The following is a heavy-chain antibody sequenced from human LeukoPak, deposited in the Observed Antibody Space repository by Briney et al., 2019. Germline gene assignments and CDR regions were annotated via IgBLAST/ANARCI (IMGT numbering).Heavy chain of an antibody. CDR3: AKNPSPIFVVVQYCDY. CDR1: GFTFSSYA. V-gene: IGHV3-23*01. Sequence: PGGSLRLSCAASGFTFSSYAMSWVRQAPGKGLEWVSAISGSGGSTYYADSVKGRFTISRDNSKNTLYLQMNSVRAEDTAVYYSAKNPSPIFVVVQYCDYWGHGTLVTVSS. CDR2: ISGSGGST. D-gene: IGHD3-3*01. J-gene: IGHJ4*01.